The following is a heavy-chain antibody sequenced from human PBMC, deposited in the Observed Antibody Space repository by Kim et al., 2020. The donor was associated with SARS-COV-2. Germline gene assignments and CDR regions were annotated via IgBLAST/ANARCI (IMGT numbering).Heavy chain of an antibody. D-gene: IGHD5-12*01. Sequence: ASVKVSCKASGYTFTSYYMHWVRQAPGQGLEWMGIINPSGGSTSYAQKFQGRVTMTRDTSTSTVYMELSSLRSEDTAVYYCARDQIHIVASSKDYYYYGMDVWGQGTTVTVSS. CDR1: GYTFTSYY. CDR2: INPSGGST. J-gene: IGHJ6*02. CDR3: ARDQIHIVASSKDYYYYGMDV. V-gene: IGHV1-46*01.